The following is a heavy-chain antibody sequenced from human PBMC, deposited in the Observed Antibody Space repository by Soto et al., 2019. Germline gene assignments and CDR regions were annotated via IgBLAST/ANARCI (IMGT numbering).Heavy chain of an antibody. V-gene: IGHV4-34*01. CDR3: ARGRRAIYCLLLPYCMDV. Sequence: SETLSLTLAVYGGSFSGYYWSWIRQPPGKGLEWIGEINHSDSTNNNPPLKRRVTISVDTTKNQFSLKLSSVTAADTAVYCCARGRRAIYCLLLPYCMDVWGQGTTVTVSS. D-gene: IGHD2-15*01. CDR2: INHSDST. CDR1: GGSFSGYY. J-gene: IGHJ6*02.